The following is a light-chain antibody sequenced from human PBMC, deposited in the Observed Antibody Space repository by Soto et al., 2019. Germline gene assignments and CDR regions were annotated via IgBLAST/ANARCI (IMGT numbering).Light chain of an antibody. J-gene: IGLJ3*02. V-gene: IGLV2-23*01. CDR2: EGS. CDR3: CAYAGSSTWV. CDR1: SSDVGSNNF. Sequence: QSVLTQPASVSGSPGQSITISCTGTSSDVGSNNFVSWYQQHPGKAPKLMIYEGSKRPSGVSNRFSGSKSGNTASLTISGLQAEDEADYSCCAYAGSSTWVFGGGTKLTVL.